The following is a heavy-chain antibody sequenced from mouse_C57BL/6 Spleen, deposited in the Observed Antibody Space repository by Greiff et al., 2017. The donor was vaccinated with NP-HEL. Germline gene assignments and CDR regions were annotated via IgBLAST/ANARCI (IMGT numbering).Heavy chain of an antibody. D-gene: IGHD1-1*01. V-gene: IGHV1-54*01. Sequence: VQLQQSGAELVRPGTSVKVSCKASGYALTNYLIEWVKQRPGQGLEWIGVINPGSGGTNYNEKFKGKATLTADKSSSTAYMQLSSLTSEDSAVYFCARRAYYYGSSYAMDYWGQGTSVTVSS. CDR2: INPGSGGT. CDR3: ARRAYYYGSSYAMDY. CDR1: GYALTNYL. J-gene: IGHJ4*01.